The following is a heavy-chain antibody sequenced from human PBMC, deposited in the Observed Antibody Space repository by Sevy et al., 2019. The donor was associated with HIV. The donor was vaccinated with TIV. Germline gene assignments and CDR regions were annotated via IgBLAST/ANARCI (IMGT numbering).Heavy chain of an antibody. V-gene: IGHV3-9*01. J-gene: IGHJ3*01. CDR2: ISWNGGNT. D-gene: IGHD2-8*01. CDR1: GFTFDDYA. CDR3: AKALNPALESMLQVNLPTLKGFDV. Sequence: GGSLRLSCAASGFTFDDYAMHWVRQVPGKGLEWVSGISWNGGNTVYADSVKGRFTISRDNSKNVLYLQMNSLRADDTAVYYCAKALNPALESMLQVNLPTLKGFDVWGQGTMVTVSS.